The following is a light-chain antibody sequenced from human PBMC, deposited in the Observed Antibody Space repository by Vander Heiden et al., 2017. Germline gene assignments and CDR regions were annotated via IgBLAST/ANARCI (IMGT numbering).Light chain of an antibody. CDR3: QQRDAWPLT. CDR1: QSCTSH. Sequence: VLTQSPATLSLSPGERTTISCRASQSCTSHLGWYQQKPGQAPKLLIYKASSRDTGIPSRFSGSGSGTDFTLTISSLEPEDSGVYYCQQRDAWPLTFGGGTKLDIK. CDR2: KAS. V-gene: IGKV3-11*01. J-gene: IGKJ4*01.